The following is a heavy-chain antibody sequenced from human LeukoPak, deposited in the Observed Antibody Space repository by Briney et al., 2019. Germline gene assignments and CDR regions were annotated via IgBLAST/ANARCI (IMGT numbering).Heavy chain of an antibody. CDR3: AVYCTGTTCYSASRD. J-gene: IGHJ4*02. CDR2: ISWNSGSI. V-gene: IGHV3-9*01. CDR1: GFTFDDYA. D-gene: IGHD2-2*01. Sequence: GGSLRLSCAASGFTFDDYAMHWVRQAPGKGLEWVSGISWNSGSIGYADSVKGRFTISRDNAKNSLYLQMNSLRAEDTAVYYCAVYCTGTTCYSASRDWGQGTLVTVSS.